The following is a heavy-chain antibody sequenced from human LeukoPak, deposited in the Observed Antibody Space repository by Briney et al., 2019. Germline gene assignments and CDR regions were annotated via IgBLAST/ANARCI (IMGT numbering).Heavy chain of an antibody. CDR1: GFTFSDYY. J-gene: IGHJ5*02. D-gene: IGHD3-16*01. CDR2: ISSSSSYT. V-gene: IGHV3-11*06. Sequence: KPGGSLRLSSAASGFTFSDYYMSWIRRAPGKGLEWVSYISSSSSYTNYADSVKGRFTISRDNAKNSLYLQMNSLRAEDTAVYYCARDRGRRRATNWFDPWGQGTLVTVSS. CDR3: ARDRGRRRATNWFDP.